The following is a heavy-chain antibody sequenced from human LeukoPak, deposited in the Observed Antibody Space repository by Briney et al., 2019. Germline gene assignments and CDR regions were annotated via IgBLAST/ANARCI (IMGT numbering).Heavy chain of an antibody. CDR1: GGSFSNYY. V-gene: IGHV4-34*01. D-gene: IGHD1-7*01. Sequence: PSETLSLTCAVYGGSFSNYYWSWIRQPPGRGLELIGEINDSGRTNYNPSLMSRVTVSVDTSKNQFSLRLTSVTATDTAVYYCARRWNYGRNYYIDVWGNGATVSVSS. CDR2: INDSGRT. J-gene: IGHJ6*03. CDR3: ARRWNYGRNYYIDV.